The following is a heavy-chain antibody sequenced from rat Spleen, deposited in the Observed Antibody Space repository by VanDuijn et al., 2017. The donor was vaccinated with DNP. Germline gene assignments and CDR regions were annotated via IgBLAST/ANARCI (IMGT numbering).Heavy chain of an antibody. CDR2: ISYSGRT. CDR1: GYSITSDY. V-gene: IGHV3-1*01. CDR3: VRWIRALDY. D-gene: IGHD4-1*01. Sequence: EVQLQESGPGLVKPSQSLSLTCSVTGYSITSDYWGWIRKFPGNKMEWIGHISYSGRTTYNPSLKSRISITRDTSKNQFFLQLNSVSTEDTATYYGVRWIRALDYWGQGVMVTVSS. J-gene: IGHJ2*01.